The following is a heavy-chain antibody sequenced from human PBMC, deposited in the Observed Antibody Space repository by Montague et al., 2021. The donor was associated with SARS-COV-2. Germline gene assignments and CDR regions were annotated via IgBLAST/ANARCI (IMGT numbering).Heavy chain of an antibody. V-gene: IGHV3-33*01. J-gene: IGHJ6*02. D-gene: IGHD6-6*01. CDR2: IWYDGSNT. CDR1: GFSFSSYV. CDR3: ARDRLEQLVLFYYDGMDV. Sequence: SLRLSCAASGFSFSSYVMHWVRQAPGKGLEWVAVIWYDGSNTYYADSVKGRFTISRDNSKNTLYLQMSSLRAEDTAVYYCARDRLEQLVLFYYDGMDVWGQGTTVTVSS.